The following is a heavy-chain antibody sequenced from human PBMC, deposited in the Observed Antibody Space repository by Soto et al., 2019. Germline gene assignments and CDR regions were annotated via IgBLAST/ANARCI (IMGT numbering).Heavy chain of an antibody. CDR2: IIPILGIA. V-gene: IGHV1-69*02. Sequence: QVQLVQSGAEVKKPGSSVKVSCKASGGTFSSYTISWVRQAPGQGLEWMGRIIPILGIANYAQKFQGRVTITADKSTSTAYRELSSLRSEDTAVYYCAKFHYYDSSGYSNWFDPWGQGTLFTVSS. D-gene: IGHD3-22*01. CDR3: AKFHYYDSSGYSNWFDP. CDR1: GGTFSSYT. J-gene: IGHJ5*02.